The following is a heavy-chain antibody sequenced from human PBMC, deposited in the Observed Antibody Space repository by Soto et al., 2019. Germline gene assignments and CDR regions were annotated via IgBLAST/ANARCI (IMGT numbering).Heavy chain of an antibody. J-gene: IGHJ3*02. CDR2: MSHSGGT. D-gene: IGHD1-1*01. CDR3: ARVERGTATTVVDAFDI. CDR1: GGSVNRGNYY. V-gene: IGHV4-34*01. Sequence: QVQLQQWGAGLLKPSETLSLPCAVFGGSVNRGNYYWSWIRQPPGKGLEWIGEMSHSGGTHFNPSLKSRVTISVDTSKNQFSLKMSSVTAADTALYYCARVERGTATTVVDAFDIWGPGTMVTVSS.